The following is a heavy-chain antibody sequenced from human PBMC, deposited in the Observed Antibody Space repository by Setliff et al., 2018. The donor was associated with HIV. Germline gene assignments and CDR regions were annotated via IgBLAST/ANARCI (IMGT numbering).Heavy chain of an antibody. V-gene: IGHV5-51*01. Sequence: ISCKTSGYSFTRYWIGWIRQMPGKGLEWLGVIWPGDSDTRYSPSFQGQVTISADRSISTAYLQWSSLKASDTAIYYCARLFKGGRHYYDSSGYLSYMDVWGKGTTVTVSS. D-gene: IGHD3-22*01. CDR1: GYSFTRYW. J-gene: IGHJ6*03. CDR2: IWPGDSDT. CDR3: ARLFKGGRHYYDSSGYLSYMDV.